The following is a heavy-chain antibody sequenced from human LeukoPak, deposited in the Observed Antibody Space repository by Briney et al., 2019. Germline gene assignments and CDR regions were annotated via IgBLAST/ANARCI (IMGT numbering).Heavy chain of an antibody. D-gene: IGHD3-3*01. J-gene: IGHJ4*02. V-gene: IGHV4-39*01. CDR1: GGSISSSSYY. Sequence: SETLSLTCTVSGGSISSSSYYWGWIRQPPGRGLEWIGSIYYSGSTYYNPSFKSRVTISVDTSKNQFSLKLSSVTAADTAVYYCARHYDFWSGLGSFDYWGQGTLVTVSS. CDR2: IYYSGST. CDR3: ARHYDFWSGLGSFDY.